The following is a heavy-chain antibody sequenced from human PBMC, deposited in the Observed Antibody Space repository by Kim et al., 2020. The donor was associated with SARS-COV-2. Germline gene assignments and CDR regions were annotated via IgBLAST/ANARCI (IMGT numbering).Heavy chain of an antibody. CDR2: ISSSSSTI. CDR1: GFTFSSYS. J-gene: IGHJ4*02. V-gene: IGHV3-48*02. CDR3: ARGSSGSSAEGDY. Sequence: GGSLRLSCAASGFTFSSYSMNWVRQAPGKGLEWVSYISSSSSTIYYADSVKGRFSISRDNAKSTMYLHMNSLRDEDTAVYYCARGSSGSSAEGDYCGQGT. D-gene: IGHD1-26*01.